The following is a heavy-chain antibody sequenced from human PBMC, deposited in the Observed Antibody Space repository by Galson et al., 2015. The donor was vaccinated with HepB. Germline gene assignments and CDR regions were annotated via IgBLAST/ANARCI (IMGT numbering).Heavy chain of an antibody. V-gene: IGHV3-30*18. J-gene: IGHJ6*02. Sequence: SLRLSCAASGFRFNTYGIHWVRQAPGRGLQWVAFISYDGSNRYYGDSVKGRFTISRDNAKTTLYLQMNGLRGEDTAVYYCAKDGLYYGSGTHSNAMDVWGQGTTVNVSS. CDR2: ISYDGSNR. D-gene: IGHD3-10*01. CDR1: GFRFNTYG. CDR3: AKDGLYYGSGTHSNAMDV.